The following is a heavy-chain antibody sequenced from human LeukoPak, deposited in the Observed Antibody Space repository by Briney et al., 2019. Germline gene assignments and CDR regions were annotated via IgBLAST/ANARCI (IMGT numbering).Heavy chain of an antibody. CDR2: ISIHGGDT. Sequence: PVGSLRLSCAASGFTFSSYAMHWVRQAPGKGLEYVSAISIHGGDTYYANSVKGRFTISRDNSKNTLYLQMGSLRAEDMAVYYCARVLRDASGCYDYWGQGTLVTVSS. CDR1: GFTFSSYA. D-gene: IGHD3-22*01. J-gene: IGHJ4*02. CDR3: ARVLRDASGCYDY. V-gene: IGHV3-64*01.